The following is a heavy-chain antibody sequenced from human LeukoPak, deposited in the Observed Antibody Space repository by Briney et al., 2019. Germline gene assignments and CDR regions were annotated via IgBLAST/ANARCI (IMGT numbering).Heavy chain of an antibody. CDR1: GGSISRSRYY. CDR2: IYYSGST. CDR3: ARESYGSRSYDYYYYYMDV. J-gene: IGHJ6*03. Sequence: SETLSLTCTVSGGSISRSRYYWGWIRQPPGKGLEWIGSIYYSGSTYYNPSLKSRVTTSVDTSKNQFSLKLSSVTAADTAVYYCARESYGSRSYDYYYYYMDVWGKGTTVTVSS. D-gene: IGHD3-10*01. V-gene: IGHV4-39*07.